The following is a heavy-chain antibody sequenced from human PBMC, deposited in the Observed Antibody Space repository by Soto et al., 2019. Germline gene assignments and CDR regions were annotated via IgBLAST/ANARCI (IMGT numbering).Heavy chain of an antibody. V-gene: IGHV3-23*01. D-gene: IGHD5-18*01. J-gene: IGHJ6*02. Sequence: PGGSLRLSCAASGFTFSSYAMSWVRQAPGKGLEWVSAISGSGGSTYYADSVKGRFTISRDNSKNTLYLQMNSLRAEDTAVYSCEQDEHGYSYRYEWGQGTTVTVSS. CDR1: GFTFSSYA. CDR2: ISGSGGST. CDR3: EQDEHGYSYRYE.